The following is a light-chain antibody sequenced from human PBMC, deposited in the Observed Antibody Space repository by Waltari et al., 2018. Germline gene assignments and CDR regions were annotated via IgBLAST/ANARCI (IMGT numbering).Light chain of an antibody. Sequence: QSVLTQPPSASGTPGQRVTISCSGSSSNIGSNTVNWYQQLPGTAPKLLIYSNNQRPSGVPDRFSGSKSGTSASLASSGLQSEDEADYYCAAWDDSLSALVFGGGTQLTVL. CDR1: SSNIGSNT. V-gene: IGLV1-44*01. J-gene: IGLJ2*01. CDR3: AAWDDSLSALV. CDR2: SNN.